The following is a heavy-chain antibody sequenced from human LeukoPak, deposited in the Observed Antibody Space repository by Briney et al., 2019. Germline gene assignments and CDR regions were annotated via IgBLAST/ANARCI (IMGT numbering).Heavy chain of an antibody. CDR3: ARGGGITMIVVVTAPFDY. Sequence: SETLSLTCAVYGGSFSGYYWRWIRQPPGKGLEWIGEINHSGSTNYNPSLKSRVTISVNTSKNQFSLKLSSVTAADTAVCYCARGGGITMIVVVTAPFDYWGQGTLVTVSS. D-gene: IGHD3-22*01. V-gene: IGHV4-34*01. CDR2: INHSGST. J-gene: IGHJ4*02. CDR1: GGSFSGYY.